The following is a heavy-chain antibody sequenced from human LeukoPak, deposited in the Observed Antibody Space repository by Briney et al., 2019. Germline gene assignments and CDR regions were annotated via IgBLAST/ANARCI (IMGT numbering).Heavy chain of an antibody. CDR3: AKDKGWRDGPLDY. D-gene: IGHD5-24*01. CDR2: ISTRSTYI. Sequence: GGSLRLSCAASGFTFSYYAMNWVRQAPGKGLEWVSSISTRSTYIYYADSLKGRFTISRDNAENSLYLQMNSLRAEDTAVYFCAKDKGWRDGPLDYWGQGTLGTVSS. J-gene: IGHJ4*02. CDR1: GFTFSYYA. V-gene: IGHV3-21*01.